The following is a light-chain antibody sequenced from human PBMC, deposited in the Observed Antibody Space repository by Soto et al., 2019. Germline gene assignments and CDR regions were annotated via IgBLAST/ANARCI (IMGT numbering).Light chain of an antibody. V-gene: IGKV3-15*01. J-gene: IGKJ4*01. CDR1: RNINRK. CDR3: QQYYDYPPLI. Sequence: EIVMTQSPDTLSVSPAERATLSCRASRNINRKLAWYQQKPGQAPRLLISGASTRATGIPARFSGSGSGTELTLTISSLQSEDFAVDYCQQYYDYPPLIFGGGTKVEIK. CDR2: GAS.